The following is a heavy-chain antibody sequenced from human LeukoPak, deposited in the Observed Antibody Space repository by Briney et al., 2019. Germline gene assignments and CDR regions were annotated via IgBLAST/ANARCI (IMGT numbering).Heavy chain of an antibody. Sequence: PGGSLRLSCAASGFTSSNYGMYWVRQAPGKGLEWVAVTSYDGSNQYYADSVKGRFTISRDSSKNTLYLQMNSLRAEDTAVYYCARGSGGYYDSGRRYYYGMDVWGQGTTVTVSS. J-gene: IGHJ6*02. CDR2: TSYDGSNQ. CDR1: GFTSSNYG. D-gene: IGHD3-22*01. V-gene: IGHV3-30*03. CDR3: ARGSGGYYDSGRRYYYGMDV.